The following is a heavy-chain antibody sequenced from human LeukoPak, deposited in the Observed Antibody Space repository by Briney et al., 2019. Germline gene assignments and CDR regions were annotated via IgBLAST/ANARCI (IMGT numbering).Heavy chain of an antibody. D-gene: IGHD2-15*01. CDR1: GLIFSNYA. J-gene: IGHJ3*02. CDR3: TKGPVVTFDI. V-gene: IGHV3-23*01. CDR2: ISGSGGST. Sequence: GGSLRLSCAASGLIFSNYAMNWVRQAPGKGLEWVSGISGSGGSTYYADSVKGRFTISRDNSKNTLYLQMNSLRAEDTAVYSCTKGPVVTFDIWGQGTMVTVSS.